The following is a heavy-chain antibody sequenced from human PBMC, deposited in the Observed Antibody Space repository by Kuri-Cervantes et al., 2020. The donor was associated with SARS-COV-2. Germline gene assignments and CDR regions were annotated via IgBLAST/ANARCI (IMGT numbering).Heavy chain of an antibody. Sequence: SETLSLTCTVSGGSISSYYWSWIRQPPGKGLEWIGYIYYNGDTNYNPSLKSRVTISIDTSKNQLSLKLTSVTAADTAVYYCASRGGYSYGYPPTDYYMDVWGKGTTVTVSS. CDR1: GGSISSYY. J-gene: IGHJ6*03. V-gene: IGHV4-59*01. CDR3: ASRGGYSYGYPPTDYYMDV. D-gene: IGHD5-18*01. CDR2: IYYNGDT.